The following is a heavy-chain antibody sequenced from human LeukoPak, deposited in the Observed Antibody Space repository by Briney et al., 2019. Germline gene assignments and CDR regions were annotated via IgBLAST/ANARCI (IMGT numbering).Heavy chain of an antibody. D-gene: IGHD6-13*01. CDR2: TYHSGST. J-gene: IGHJ4*02. CDR3: ARGPGAAAGTGWLWPLG. CDR1: GGSISSSNW. Sequence: SGTLSLTCAVSGGSISSSNWWSWVRQPPGKWLEWIGETYHSGSTNYNPSLKSRVTISVDKSKNQFSLKLSSVTAADTAVYYCARGPGAAAGTGWLWPLGWGQGTLVTVSS. V-gene: IGHV4-4*02.